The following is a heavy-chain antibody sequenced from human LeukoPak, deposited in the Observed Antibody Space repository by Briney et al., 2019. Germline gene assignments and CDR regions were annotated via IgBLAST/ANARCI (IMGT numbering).Heavy chain of an antibody. Sequence: PGGSLRLSCAASGFTFDDYAMHWVRQAPGKALEWVSNISWNSGSIGYADSVKGRFTISRDNARNSLYLQMNSLRAEDTALYYCVKDMSHDSRGAFDIWGQGTMVTVSS. CDR3: VKDMSHDSRGAFDI. CDR1: GFTFDDYA. CDR2: ISWNSGSI. J-gene: IGHJ3*02. D-gene: IGHD3-22*01. V-gene: IGHV3-9*01.